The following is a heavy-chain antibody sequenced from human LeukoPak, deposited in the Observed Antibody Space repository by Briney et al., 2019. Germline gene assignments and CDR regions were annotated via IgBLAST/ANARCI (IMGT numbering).Heavy chain of an antibody. D-gene: IGHD6-13*01. CDR2: ISTTGPT. V-gene: IGHV4-4*07. Sequence: PSETLSLTCSVSGGSLSSHHWNWIRQPAGKGLEWIGRISTTGPTNYNPSLKSRVSMSVDTSKNEFSLRLTSLSAADTAVYYCARGQFRIWYGYFDFWGRGTLVTVSS. CDR1: GGSLSSHH. J-gene: IGHJ2*01. CDR3: ARGQFRIWYGYFDF.